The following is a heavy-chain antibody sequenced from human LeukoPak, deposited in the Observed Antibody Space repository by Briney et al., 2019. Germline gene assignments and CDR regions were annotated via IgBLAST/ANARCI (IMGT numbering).Heavy chain of an antibody. D-gene: IGHD1-26*01. CDR1: GYSFTTCW. J-gene: IGHJ4*02. CDR2: IYPADSDT. V-gene: IGHV5-51*01. CDR3: AKFKPGAAYFDY. Sequence: GESLKISCRDSGYSFTTCWIVWVRQMPGKGLEYMGIIYPADSDTRYSPSFQGQVTISADKSISTAYLQWSSLKASDTAMYYCAKFKPGAAYFDYWGQGTLVTVSS.